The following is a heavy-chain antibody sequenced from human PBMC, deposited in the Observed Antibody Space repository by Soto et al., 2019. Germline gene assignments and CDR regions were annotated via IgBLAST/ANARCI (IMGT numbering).Heavy chain of an antibody. CDR2: ISGSGGST. V-gene: IGHV3-23*01. Sequence: EVQLLESGGGLVQPGGSLRLSCAASGFTFSSYAMSWVRQAPGKGLEWVSAISGSGGSTYYADSVKGRFTISRDNSKNTLYLQMNSLRAEDTAVYYCAKVRSSSWPPRISWFDPWGQGTLVTVSS. D-gene: IGHD6-13*01. CDR1: GFTFSSYA. CDR3: AKVRSSSWPPRISWFDP. J-gene: IGHJ5*02.